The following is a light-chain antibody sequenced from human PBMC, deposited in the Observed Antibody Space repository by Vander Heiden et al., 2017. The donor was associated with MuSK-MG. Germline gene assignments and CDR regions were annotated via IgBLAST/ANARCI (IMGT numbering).Light chain of an antibody. CDR3: AEGDDRRSGVV. CDR1: SSNIGSNY. Sequence: SVLSQPPSASSTPGPRVTVTGSGSSSNIGSNYVYWYQLLAGTAPKLLMYSNNQRPSGVPDRFSGTKSGTSASVTISGLGAEEEAEYYCAEGDDRRSGVVFGGGTKLTVL. CDR2: SNN. V-gene: IGLV1-47*02. J-gene: IGLJ2*01.